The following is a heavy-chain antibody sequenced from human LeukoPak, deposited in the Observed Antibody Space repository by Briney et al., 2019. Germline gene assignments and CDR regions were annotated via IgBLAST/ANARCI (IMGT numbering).Heavy chain of an antibody. V-gene: IGHV3-48*03. CDR3: HYDSSGHDAFDI. Sequence: PGGSLRLSCAASGFTFSSYEMNWVRQALGKGLEWVSSISSSGSTKYYADSLKGRFTISRDNARNSLYLQMNSLRAEDTAVYYCHYDSSGHDAFDIWGQGTMVTVSS. CDR2: ISSSGSTK. D-gene: IGHD3-22*01. J-gene: IGHJ3*02. CDR1: GFTFSSYE.